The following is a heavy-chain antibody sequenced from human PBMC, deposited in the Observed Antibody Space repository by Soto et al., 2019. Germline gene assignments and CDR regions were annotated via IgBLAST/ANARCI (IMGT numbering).Heavy chain of an antibody. CDR1: GGSISSGGYS. D-gene: IGHD1-26*01. CDR2: INHSGSA. CDR3: ARARGGLLGSHGMDV. J-gene: IGHJ6*01. V-gene: IGHV4-30-2*01. Sequence: QLQESGSGLVKPSQTLSLTCAVSGGSISSGGYSWSWIRQPPGKGLEWIGSINHSGSAYYKPSLKSQVTISVDRSKIQFTLNLTSVTAADTAVYWARARGGLLGSHGMDVWGQGTTVSVSS.